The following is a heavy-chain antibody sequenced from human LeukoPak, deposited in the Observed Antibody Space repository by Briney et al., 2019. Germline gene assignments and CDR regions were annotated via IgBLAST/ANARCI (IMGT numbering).Heavy chain of an antibody. J-gene: IGHJ3*02. CDR2: ISAYNGNT. D-gene: IGHD2-2*02. CDR1: GYTFTSYG. CDR3: ARREQYCSSTSCYTTNDAFDI. Sequence: ASVKVSCKASGYTFTSYGISWVRQAPGQGLEWMGWISAYNGNTNYAQKLQGRVTMTTDTSTSTAYMELRSLRSDDTAVYYCARREQYCSSTSCYTTNDAFDIWGQGTMVTVSS. V-gene: IGHV1-18*01.